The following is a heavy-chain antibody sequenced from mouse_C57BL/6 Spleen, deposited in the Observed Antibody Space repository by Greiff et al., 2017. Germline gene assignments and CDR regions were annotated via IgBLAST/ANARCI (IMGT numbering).Heavy chain of an antibody. CDR1: GYTFTNYW. J-gene: IGHJ2*01. V-gene: IGHV1-63*01. CDR2: IYPGGGYT. D-gene: IGHD2-2*01. Sequence: QVQLQQSGAELVRPGTSVKMSCKASGYTFTNYWIGWAKQRPGHGLEWIGDIYPGGGYTNYNEKFKGKATLTADRSSSTAYMQFSSLTSEDAAIYYCARGLPYYFDYWGQGTTLTVAS. CDR3: ARGLPYYFDY.